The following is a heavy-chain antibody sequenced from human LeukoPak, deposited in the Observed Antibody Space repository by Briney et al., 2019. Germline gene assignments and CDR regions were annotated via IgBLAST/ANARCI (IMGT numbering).Heavy chain of an antibody. CDR3: AVGDVFLGPPEEGGPFFY. D-gene: IGHD1-26*01. J-gene: IGHJ4*02. CDR2: IRYDGSIK. CDR1: GFSFSSYG. Sequence: GGSLRLSCAASGFSFSSYGMYWVRQAPGKGLEWVAYIRYDGSIKYYADSVKGRFTISRDNSKNTLYLEMNSLRVEDTAVYYCAVGDVFLGPPEEGGPFFYWGQGTLVTVSS. V-gene: IGHV3-30*02.